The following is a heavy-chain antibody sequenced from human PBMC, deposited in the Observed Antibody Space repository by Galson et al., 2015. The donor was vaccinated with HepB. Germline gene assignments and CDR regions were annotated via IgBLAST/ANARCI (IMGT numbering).Heavy chain of an antibody. CDR2: IDPSDSYT. J-gene: IGHJ3*02. Sequence: QSGAEVKKPGESLRISCKGSGYSFTSYWISWVRQMPGKGLEWMGRIDPSDSYTNYSPSFQGHVTISADKSISTAYLQWSSLKASDTAMYYCARHHPTIFGVVVDAFDIWGQGTMVTVSS. V-gene: IGHV5-10-1*01. D-gene: IGHD3-3*01. CDR3: ARHHPTIFGVVVDAFDI. CDR1: GYSFTSYW.